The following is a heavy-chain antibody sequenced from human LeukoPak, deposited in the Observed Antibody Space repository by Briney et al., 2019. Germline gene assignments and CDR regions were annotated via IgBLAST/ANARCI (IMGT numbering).Heavy chain of an antibody. CDR2: VHYSGST. CDR1: GGSISSYY. D-gene: IGHD1-1*01. J-gene: IGHJ6*03. V-gene: IGHV4-59*01. CDR3: ARGRVSSSTWYSTYYYYFYMDV. Sequence: SETLSPTCTVSGGSISSYYWSWIRQPPGKGLEWIGYVHYSGSTNYNPSLKSRVTISVDTSKNQFSLKLSSVTTADTAVYYCARGRVSSSTWYSTYYYYFYMDVWGQGTLVTVSS.